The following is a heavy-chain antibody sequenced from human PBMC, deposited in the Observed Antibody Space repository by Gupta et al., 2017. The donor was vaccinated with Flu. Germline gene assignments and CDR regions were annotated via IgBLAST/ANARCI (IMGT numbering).Heavy chain of an antibody. J-gene: IGHJ6*02. V-gene: IGHV4-61*02. CDR2: IYTSGST. CDR3: ARDRGPFLRGPFYGMDV. CDR1: GGSISSGSYY. Sequence: QVQLQESGPGLVKPSQTLSLTCTVSGGSISSGSYYWSWIRQPAGKGLEWIGRIYTSGSTNYNPSLKSRVTISVDTSKNQFSLKLSSVTAADTAVYYCARDRGPFLRGPFYGMDVWGQGTTVTVSS. D-gene: IGHD3-10*01.